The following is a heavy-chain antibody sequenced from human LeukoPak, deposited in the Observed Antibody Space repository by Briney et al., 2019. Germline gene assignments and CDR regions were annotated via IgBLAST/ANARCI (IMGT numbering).Heavy chain of an antibody. CDR1: GFTFSSYS. V-gene: IGHV3-48*01. CDR3: ASHDYGVHFDY. J-gene: IGHJ4*02. CDR2: ISSTSRTI. D-gene: IGHD4-17*01. Sequence: GGSLRLSCAASGFTFSSYSMNWVRQAPGKGLEWVSYISSTSRTIYYADSVKGRFTISRDNAKNSLYLQMNSLRAEDTAVYYCASHDYGVHFDYWGQGTLVTVSS.